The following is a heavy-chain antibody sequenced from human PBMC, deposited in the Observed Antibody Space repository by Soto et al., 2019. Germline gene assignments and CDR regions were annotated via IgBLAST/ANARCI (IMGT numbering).Heavy chain of an antibody. D-gene: IGHD1-1*01. CDR1: GYTFTRYS. CDR3: ARGDSTGSPTGWFDH. CDR2: ISNYNGDT. V-gene: IGHV1-18*04. J-gene: IGHJ5*02. Sequence: ASVKVSCKASGYTFTRYSINWVRQAPGQGLEWVGWISNYNGDTKYAEKFQGRVTLTTDTSTTTTYMDLRSPTSDDTAVYFCARGDSTGSPTGWFDHWGQGTLVTVSS.